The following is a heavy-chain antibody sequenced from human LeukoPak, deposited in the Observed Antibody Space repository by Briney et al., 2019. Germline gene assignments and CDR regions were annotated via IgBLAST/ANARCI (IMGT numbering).Heavy chain of an antibody. CDR2: VASDGDNK. CDR3: ARGSYCSGGSCHVGSWFDP. CDR1: GFPFSRYT. V-gene: IGHV3-30*15. D-gene: IGHD2-15*01. Sequence: PGGSLRLSCAASGFPFSRYTMHWVRQAPGKGPEWMATVASDGDNKYYADSVKGRFTISRDNSNNTLFLQLGALSADDTAVYYCARGSYCSGGSCHVGSWFDPWGQGTLVTVSS. J-gene: IGHJ5*02.